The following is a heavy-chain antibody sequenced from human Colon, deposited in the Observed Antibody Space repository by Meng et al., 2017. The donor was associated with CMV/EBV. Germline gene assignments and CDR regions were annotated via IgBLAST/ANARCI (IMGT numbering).Heavy chain of an antibody. Sequence: LRLYCAASGFTFSSYWMHWVRQVPGKGLVWVSRIKTDGSDRDYADSVKGRFTISRDNAKNTLYLQMNSLRAEDTAVYYCVRDYYGSLWGQGTLVTVSS. D-gene: IGHD3-10*01. J-gene: IGHJ4*02. CDR1: GFTFSSYW. CDR2: IKTDGSDR. CDR3: VRDYYGSL. V-gene: IGHV3-74*01.